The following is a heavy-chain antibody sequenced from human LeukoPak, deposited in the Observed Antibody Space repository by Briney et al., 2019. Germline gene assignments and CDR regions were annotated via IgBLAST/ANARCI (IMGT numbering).Heavy chain of an antibody. D-gene: IGHD6-13*01. CDR2: IYYSGST. J-gene: IGHJ4*02. CDR3: ARQTKQKHFDY. CDR1: GGSISSYY. Sequence: SETLSLTCTVSGGSISSYYWSWIRQPPGKGLEWIGYIYYSGSTNYNPSLKSRVTISVDTSKNQFSLKLSSVTAAGTAVYYCARQTKQKHFDYWGQGTLVTVSS. V-gene: IGHV4-59*08.